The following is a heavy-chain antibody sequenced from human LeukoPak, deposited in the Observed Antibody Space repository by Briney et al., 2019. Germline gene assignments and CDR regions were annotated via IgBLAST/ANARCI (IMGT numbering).Heavy chain of an antibody. D-gene: IGHD6-19*01. V-gene: IGHV1-8*01. CDR1: GYTFTSYD. J-gene: IGHJ4*02. Sequence: ALVKVSCKASGYTFTSYDINWVRQATGQGLEWMGWMNPNSGNTGYAQKFQGRATMTRNTSISTAYMELSSLRSEDTAVYYCARVLRATVAGLGYWGQGTLVTVSS. CDR2: MNPNSGNT. CDR3: ARVLRATVAGLGY.